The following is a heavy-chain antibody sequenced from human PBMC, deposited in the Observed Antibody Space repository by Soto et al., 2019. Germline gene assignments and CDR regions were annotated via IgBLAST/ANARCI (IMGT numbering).Heavy chain of an antibody. J-gene: IGHJ4*02. CDR2: IIPIFGTA. D-gene: IGHD2-21*02. Sequence: QVYLVQSGAEVKKPGSSVKISCKASGGIFSSNTINWVRQAAGQGLEWMGGIIPIFGTANYAEKFQGRVTITADTSTKTEYMELTSLRSEDTAVYYCASKAACGGDCYAFDSWGQGTLVTVSS. V-gene: IGHV1-69*06. CDR3: ASKAACGGDCYAFDS. CDR1: GGIFSSNT.